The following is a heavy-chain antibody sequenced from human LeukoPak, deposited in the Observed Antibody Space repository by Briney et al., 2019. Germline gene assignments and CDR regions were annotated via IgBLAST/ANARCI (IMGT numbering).Heavy chain of an antibody. Sequence: SGTLSLTCTVSGDSINSLDLWSWVRQPPGKGPEWIGEMYLSGTTHSNPSVKSRVTISIDKSKNQFFLNLSSVTAADTAVYYCAGLVGRYSSGLYYYYFDYWGQGTLVTVSS. J-gene: IGHJ4*02. CDR3: AGLVGRYSSGLYYYYFDY. CDR1: GDSINSLDL. V-gene: IGHV4-4*02. D-gene: IGHD3-22*01. CDR2: MYLSGTT.